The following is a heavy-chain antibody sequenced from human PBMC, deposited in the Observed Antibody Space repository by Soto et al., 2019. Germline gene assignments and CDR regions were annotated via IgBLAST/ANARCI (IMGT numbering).Heavy chain of an antibody. Sequence: SETLSLTCTVSGGSISSYYWSWIRQPPGKGLEWIGNIYYSGSTNYNPSLKSRVTISVDTSKNQFSLKLSSVTAADTAVYYCATYSSSWYVVYWGQGTLVTVSS. CDR2: IYYSGST. CDR3: ATYSSSWYVVY. V-gene: IGHV4-59*08. CDR1: GGSISSYY. D-gene: IGHD6-13*01. J-gene: IGHJ4*02.